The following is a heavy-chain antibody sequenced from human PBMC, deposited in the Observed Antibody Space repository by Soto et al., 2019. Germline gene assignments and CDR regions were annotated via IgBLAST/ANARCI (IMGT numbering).Heavy chain of an antibody. Sequence: PSEPLSLTCPVSGGSISSGSSYWGWIRQPPGKGLEWVGCIYYSGSTYYNPSLKSRVTISVDTSKNQFSLKLSSVTAADTAVYYCARDLGYCSGGSCGDAFDIWGQGTMVTVSS. D-gene: IGHD2-15*01. J-gene: IGHJ3*02. CDR3: ARDLGYCSGGSCGDAFDI. V-gene: IGHV4-39*07. CDR1: GGSISSGSSY. CDR2: IYYSGST.